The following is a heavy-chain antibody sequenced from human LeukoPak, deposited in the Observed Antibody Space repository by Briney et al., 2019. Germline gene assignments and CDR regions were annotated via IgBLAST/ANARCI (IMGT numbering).Heavy chain of an antibody. D-gene: IGHD1-26*01. CDR1: GYTFTNYG. CDR2: ISAYNGNT. J-gene: IGHJ4*02. Sequence: VSVKVSCKASGYTFTNYGFSWLRQAPGQGLEWMGWISAYNGNTNYAQKLQGRVTMTTDTSTSTAYMELRSLSSDDTAVYYCARGLVGATRLDYWGQGTLVIVSS. CDR3: ARGLVGATRLDY. V-gene: IGHV1-18*01.